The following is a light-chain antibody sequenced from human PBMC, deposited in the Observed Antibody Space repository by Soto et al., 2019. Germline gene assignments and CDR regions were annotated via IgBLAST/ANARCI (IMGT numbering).Light chain of an antibody. J-gene: IGKJ4*01. CDR3: QQSYRLPLT. CDR2: SAS. V-gene: IGKV1-39*01. Sequence: DIKLTKSPSSVSAFVGESVTITCHASQRISAFLNWYHQKPGKAPKLLIYSASYLQSGVPSNFSGSGSGTDFTLSIVTLQPEDSGTYFCQQSYRLPLTFGGGTKVDIK. CDR1: QRISAF.